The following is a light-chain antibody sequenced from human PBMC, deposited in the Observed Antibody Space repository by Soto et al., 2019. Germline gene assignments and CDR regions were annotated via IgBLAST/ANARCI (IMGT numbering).Light chain of an antibody. Sequence: EIVLTQSPATLSLSPGERATLSCRASQSVGRYLAWYQQKPGQAPRLLIYDASNRATGIPARFSGSGSGTDFTLTISSLEPEDFEVYYCQQRSNWPTFGGGTKVEIK. V-gene: IGKV3-11*01. CDR2: DAS. CDR1: QSVGRY. J-gene: IGKJ4*01. CDR3: QQRSNWPT.